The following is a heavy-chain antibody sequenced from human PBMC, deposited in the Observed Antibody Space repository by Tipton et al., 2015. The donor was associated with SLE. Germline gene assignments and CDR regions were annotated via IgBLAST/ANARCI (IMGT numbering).Heavy chain of an antibody. D-gene: IGHD3-3*01. CDR3: ARGFLEMFDP. CDR2: IYSSGSA. Sequence: TLSLTCTVSSGSISSYYWSWIRQPPGKGLGWIGYIYSSGSAHYNPSLKTRVTISVDTSKNQFSLKLSSVTAANTALYYCARGFLEMFDPGGPGNVVTVSA. J-gene: IGHJ5*02. CDR1: SGSISSYY. V-gene: IGHV4-4*08.